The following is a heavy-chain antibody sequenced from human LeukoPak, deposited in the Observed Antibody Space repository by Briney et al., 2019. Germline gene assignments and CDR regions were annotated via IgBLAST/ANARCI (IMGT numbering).Heavy chain of an antibody. Sequence: GGSLRLSCAASGFTFSSYWMTWVRQAPGKGLEWVANIKQDGSEKYYVDSVKGRFTISRDNSKNSLYLQMNSLRTEDTALYYCAKGKNTGSYLSHVDYWGQGTLVTVSS. CDR2: IKQDGSEK. J-gene: IGHJ4*02. CDR3: AKGKNTGSYLSHVDY. V-gene: IGHV3-7*03. D-gene: IGHD3-10*01. CDR1: GFTFSSYW.